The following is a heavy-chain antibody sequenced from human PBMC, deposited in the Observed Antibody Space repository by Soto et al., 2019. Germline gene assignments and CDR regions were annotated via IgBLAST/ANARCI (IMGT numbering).Heavy chain of an antibody. Sequence: GGSLRLSCTASGITFSAYVMYWVRQAPGKGLEWVAVISDDGSNKYYADSVKGRFTISRDNSKNTLYLQMNSLRAEDTAVYYCAAGYCSGGSCLPPLDWGQGTLVTVSS. D-gene: IGHD2-15*01. V-gene: IGHV3-30-3*01. CDR2: ISDDGSNK. J-gene: IGHJ4*02. CDR3: AAGYCSGGSCLPPLD. CDR1: GITFSAYV.